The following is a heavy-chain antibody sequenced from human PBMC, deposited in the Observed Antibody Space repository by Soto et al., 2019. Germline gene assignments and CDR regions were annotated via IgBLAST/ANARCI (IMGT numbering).Heavy chain of an antibody. CDR3: ARDGPGYSSGWYERRGDAFDI. Sequence: ASVKVSCKASGYTFTSYAMHWVRQAPGQRLEWMGWINAGNGNTKYSQKFQGRVTITRDTSASTAYMELRSLRSEDTAVYYCARDGPGYSSGWYERRGDAFDISGQGTMVTVAS. V-gene: IGHV1-3*01. D-gene: IGHD6-19*01. CDR1: GYTFTSYA. CDR2: INAGNGNT. J-gene: IGHJ3*02.